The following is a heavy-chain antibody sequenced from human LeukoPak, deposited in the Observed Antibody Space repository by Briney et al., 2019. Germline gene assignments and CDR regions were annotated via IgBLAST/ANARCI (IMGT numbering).Heavy chain of an antibody. J-gene: IGHJ5*02. CDR2: ISGSGGST. Sequence: GGSLRLSCAASGCTFSSYAMSWVRQAPGKGLDWVSSISGSGGSTYYAASVKGRFTISRDTSKNTLYLQMNSLRAEDTAVYYCAKSQGVAAMGRYTWFDPWGQGTLVTVSS. CDR1: GCTFSSYA. V-gene: IGHV3-23*01. D-gene: IGHD2-15*01. CDR3: AKSQGVAAMGRYTWFDP.